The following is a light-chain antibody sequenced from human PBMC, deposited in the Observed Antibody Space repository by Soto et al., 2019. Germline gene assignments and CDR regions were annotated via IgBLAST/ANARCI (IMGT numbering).Light chain of an antibody. Sequence: GLSQSPGTVSLYPGERATLPCRASQSLTNSFIAWYQQRPGQAPRLLIYDTSSRASGIPDRFSGSGSGTDFTLTISSLQPDDFATYYCQHYNSYSEAFGQGTKVDVK. V-gene: IGKV3-20*01. CDR3: QHYNSYSEA. J-gene: IGKJ1*01. CDR1: QSLTNSF. CDR2: DTS.